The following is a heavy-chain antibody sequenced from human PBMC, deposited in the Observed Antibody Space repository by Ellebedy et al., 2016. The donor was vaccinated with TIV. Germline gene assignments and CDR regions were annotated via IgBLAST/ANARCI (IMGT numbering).Heavy chain of an antibody. J-gene: IGHJ4*02. V-gene: IGHV3-30-3*01. CDR2: ISNDGNNQ. CDR3: ARQAQIHQWFMDY. CDR1: GFTFSGYS. Sequence: GGSLRLXXATSGFTFSGYSMHWVRQAPGKGLECVAFISNDGNNQYYPDSVKGRFTVSRDSSENTLFLHMNSLRADDTAVYYCARQAQIHQWFMDYWGQGTLVTASS. D-gene: IGHD3-22*01.